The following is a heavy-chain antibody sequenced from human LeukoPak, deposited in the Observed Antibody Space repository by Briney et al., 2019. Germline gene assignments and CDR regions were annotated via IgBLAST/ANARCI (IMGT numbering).Heavy chain of an antibody. CDR3: ARQWGHYDFWSGYQYYFDY. V-gene: IGHV4-39*01. D-gene: IGHD3-3*01. CDR1: GGSISSSSYY. J-gene: IGHJ4*02. Sequence: PSETLSLTCTVSGGSISSSSYYWGWIRQPPGKGLEWIGSIYYSGSTYYNPSLKRRVTISVDTSKNQFSLKLSSVTAADTAVYYCARQWGHYDFWSGYQYYFDYWGQGTLVTVSS. CDR2: IYYSGST.